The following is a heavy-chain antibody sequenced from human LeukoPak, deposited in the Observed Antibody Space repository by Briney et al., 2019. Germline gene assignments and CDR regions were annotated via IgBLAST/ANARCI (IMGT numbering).Heavy chain of an antibody. CDR2: IYYSGST. Sequence: SETLSLTCTVSGGSISSSSYYWGWIRQPPGKGLEWIGSIYYSGSTYYNPSLKSRVTMSVDTSKNQFSLKLSSVTAADTAVYYCARDYSGYDSQDDAFDIWGQGTMVTVSS. CDR1: GGSISSSSYY. D-gene: IGHD5-12*01. J-gene: IGHJ3*02. V-gene: IGHV4-39*07. CDR3: ARDYSGYDSQDDAFDI.